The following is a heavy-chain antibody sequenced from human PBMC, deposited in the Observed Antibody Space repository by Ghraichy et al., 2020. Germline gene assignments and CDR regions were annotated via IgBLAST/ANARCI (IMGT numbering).Heavy chain of an antibody. CDR1: GASVSSGGYY. D-gene: IGHD3-16*01. Sequence: SETLSLTCTVSGASVSSGGYYWSWFRQPPGKGLEWIGYIYYSGSTIYNPSLKSRVTISVDTSKNQFSLKLSSVTAADTAVYYCARDQELGGGYWGQGTLVTVSS. CDR2: IYYSGST. V-gene: IGHV4-61*08. CDR3: ARDQELGGGY. J-gene: IGHJ4*02.